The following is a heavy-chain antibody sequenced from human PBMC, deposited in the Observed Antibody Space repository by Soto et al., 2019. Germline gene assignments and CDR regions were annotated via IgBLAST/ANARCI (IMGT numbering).Heavy chain of an antibody. CDR3: AREIVMDYGDYRGWNWFDP. CDR1: GGSISSSNYF. J-gene: IGHJ5*02. D-gene: IGHD4-17*01. CDR2: IYYTGNT. V-gene: IGHV4-39*02. Sequence: SETLSLTCTVSGGSISSSNYFWGWIRQPPGKGLEWIGSIYYTGNTYFNPSLKSRVTISVDTSKNQFSLEVNSVTAADAAVYYCAREIVMDYGDYRGWNWFDPWGQGTLVTFSS.